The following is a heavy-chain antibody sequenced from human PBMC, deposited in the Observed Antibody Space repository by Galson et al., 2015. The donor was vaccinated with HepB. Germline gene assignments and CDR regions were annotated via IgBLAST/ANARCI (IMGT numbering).Heavy chain of an antibody. CDR1: GGSVSGNSAA. V-gene: IGHV6-1*01. CDR3: ARDSDWNNDRRGMGFDS. D-gene: IGHD1/OR15-1a*01. CDR2: AFYRTKWYN. Sequence: CAISGGSVSGNSAAWNWIRQSPSRGLEWLGRAFYRTKWYNDYAVSLKSRININPDTSKNQFSLQLHSLTHDDTAVYYCARDSDWNNDRRGMGFDSWGQGTLVIVSS. J-gene: IGHJ4*02.